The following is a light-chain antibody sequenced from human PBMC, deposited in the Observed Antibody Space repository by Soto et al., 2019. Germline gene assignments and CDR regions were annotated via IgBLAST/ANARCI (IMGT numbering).Light chain of an antibody. CDR1: QSVGST. CDR2: GAS. CDR3: QQHNYWPS. V-gene: IGKV3-15*01. Sequence: EIVMTQSPVTLSVSPGERATLSCSASQSVGSTLAWYQQKPGQAPRLLLYGASTRATGTPGRFSGSGSATEVTLTIPSLQSQDFAVYYCQQHNYWPSFGQGTKLEF. J-gene: IGKJ2*01.